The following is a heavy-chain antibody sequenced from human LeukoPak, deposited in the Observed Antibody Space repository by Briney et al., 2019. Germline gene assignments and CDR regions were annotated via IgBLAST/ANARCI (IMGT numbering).Heavy chain of an antibody. CDR3: ARDETTYYYGSGTHSIDY. CDR2: INAGNGNT. CDR1: GYTFTSYA. J-gene: IGHJ4*02. V-gene: IGHV1-3*01. Sequence: ASVEVSCKASGYTFTSYAMHWVRQAPGQRLEWMGWINAGNGNTKYSQKFQGRVTITRDTSASTAYMELSSLRSEDTAVYYCARDETTYYYGSGTHSIDYWGQGTLVTVSS. D-gene: IGHD3-10*01.